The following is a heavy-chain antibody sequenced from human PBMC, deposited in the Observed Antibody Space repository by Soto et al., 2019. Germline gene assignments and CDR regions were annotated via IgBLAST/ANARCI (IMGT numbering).Heavy chain of an antibody. CDR1: GGFFSGYY. V-gene: IGHV4-34*01. J-gene: IGHJ5*02. CDR3: ARVDCSSTSCYENLFDP. CDR2: INHSGST. Sequence: PETLSLTCAGYGGFFSGYYWSWFRQPPGKGLEWIGEINHSGSTNYNPSLKSRVTISVDTSKNQFSLKLSSVTAADTAVYYCARVDCSSTSCYENLFDPWGQGTLVTVSS. D-gene: IGHD2-2*01.